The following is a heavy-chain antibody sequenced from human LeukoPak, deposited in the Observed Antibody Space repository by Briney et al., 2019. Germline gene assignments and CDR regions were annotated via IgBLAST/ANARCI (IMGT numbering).Heavy chain of an antibody. Sequence: ASVKVSCKASGYTFTSYGISWVRQAPGQGLEWMGWISAYNGNTNYAQKLQGRVTMTTDTSTSTAYMELRSLRSDDTAVYYCARVKNYDFWSGYYNPLFDGYYGMDVWGQGSTVTVSS. D-gene: IGHD3-3*01. J-gene: IGHJ6*02. CDR3: ARVKNYDFWSGYYNPLFDGYYGMDV. V-gene: IGHV1-18*01. CDR2: ISAYNGNT. CDR1: GYTFTSYG.